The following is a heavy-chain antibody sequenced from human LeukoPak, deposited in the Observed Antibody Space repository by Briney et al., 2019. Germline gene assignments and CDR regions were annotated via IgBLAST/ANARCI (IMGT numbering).Heavy chain of an antibody. CDR3: SRDRGYYDSGNYPTDY. CDR1: GYTFTGYF. CDR2: INPNSGGT. V-gene: IGHV1-2*02. Sequence: GASVKVSCKASGYTFTGYFIHWVRQAPGQRLEWMGWINPNSGGTNYAQNFQGRVTMTGDTSINTAYMELSRLTSDDTAVYFCSRDRGYYDSGNYPTDYWGQGTLVTVSS. D-gene: IGHD3-10*01. J-gene: IGHJ4*02.